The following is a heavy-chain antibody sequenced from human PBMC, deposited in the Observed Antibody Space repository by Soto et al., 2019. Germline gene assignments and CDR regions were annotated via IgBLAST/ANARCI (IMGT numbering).Heavy chain of an antibody. CDR1: GYTFTSYG. CDR2: ISAYNGST. V-gene: IGHV1-18*01. J-gene: IGHJ4*02. D-gene: IGHD1-26*01. Sequence: ASVKVSCKASGYTFTSYGISWVRQAPGQGLEWMGWISAYNGSTNYAQKFQGRVTMTRDTSISTAYMELSRLRSDDTAVYYCARVPVGATTPFDYWGQGTLVTVSS. CDR3: ARVPVGATTPFDY.